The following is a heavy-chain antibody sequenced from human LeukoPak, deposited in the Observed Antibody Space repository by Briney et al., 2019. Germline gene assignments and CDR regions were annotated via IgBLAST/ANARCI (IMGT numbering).Heavy chain of an antibody. CDR1: GFTVSSNY. CDR3: ANPVVGEGSY. J-gene: IGHJ4*02. Sequence: GGSLRLSCAASGFTVSSNYMSWVRQAPGKGLEWVSVIYSGGSTYYADSVRGRFTISRDNAKNSLYLQVNSLRAEDTAVYYCANPVVGEGSYWGQGTLVTVSS. CDR2: IYSGGST. D-gene: IGHD1-26*01. V-gene: IGHV3-66*01.